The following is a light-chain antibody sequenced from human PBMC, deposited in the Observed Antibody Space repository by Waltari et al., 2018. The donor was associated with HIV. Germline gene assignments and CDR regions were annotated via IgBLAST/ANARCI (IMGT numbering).Light chain of an antibody. CDR1: DSNVGNVS. J-gene: IGLJ1*01. CDR2: AGH. Sequence: QSMLTQPPSLSAAPGQRVTISCSGFDSNVGNVSASWYQHLPGTAPKLLIYAGHKRPSGIPDRFSGSQSGASATLGITGLQTGDEADYYCGTWVKSLTPLYVFGTGTAVTVL. CDR3: GTWVKSLTPLYV. V-gene: IGLV1-51*02.